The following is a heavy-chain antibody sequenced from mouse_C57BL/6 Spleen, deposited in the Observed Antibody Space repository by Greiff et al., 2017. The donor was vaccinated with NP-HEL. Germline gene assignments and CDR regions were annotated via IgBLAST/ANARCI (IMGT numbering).Heavy chain of an antibody. Sequence: QVQLQQSGAELAKPGASVKLSCKASGYTFSSYWVHWVKQRPGPGLEWIGYINPSSAYTKYNQRFKDKATLTADKSSSTAYMQLSSLTYEDSAVDYSARNDGYSLGYFDGWGAGTTVTVAS. J-gene: IGHJ1*01. D-gene: IGHD2-3*01. CDR1: GYTFSSYW. V-gene: IGHV1-7*01. CDR3: ARNDGYSLGYFDG. CDR2: INPSSAYT.